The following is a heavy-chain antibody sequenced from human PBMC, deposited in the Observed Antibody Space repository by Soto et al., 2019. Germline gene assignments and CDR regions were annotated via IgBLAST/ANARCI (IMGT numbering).Heavy chain of an antibody. Sequence: GGFLRLSCAASGFTFSSYDMHWVRQATGKGLEWVSAIGTAGDTYYPGSVKGRFTISRENAKNSLYLQMNSLRAGDTAVYYCARASHYDYIWGSYRYFHSYYYMDVWGKGTTVTVSS. CDR1: GFTFSSYD. J-gene: IGHJ6*03. CDR3: ARASHYDYIWGSYRYFHSYYYMDV. CDR2: IGTAGDT. D-gene: IGHD3-16*02. V-gene: IGHV3-13*01.